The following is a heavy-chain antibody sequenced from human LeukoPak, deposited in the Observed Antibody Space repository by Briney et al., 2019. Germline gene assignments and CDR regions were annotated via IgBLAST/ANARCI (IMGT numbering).Heavy chain of an antibody. J-gene: IGHJ4*02. V-gene: IGHV3-30*18. CDR1: GFTFSSYG. CDR2: ISYDGSNK. Sequence: GGSLRLSCAASGFTFSSYGMHWVRQAPGKGLEWVAVISYDGSNKYYADSVKGRFTISRDNSKNTLYLQMNSLRAEDTAVYYCAKDLLDAAEWLRGPFDYWGQGTLVTVSS. D-gene: IGHD3-3*01. CDR3: AKDLLDAAEWLRGPFDY.